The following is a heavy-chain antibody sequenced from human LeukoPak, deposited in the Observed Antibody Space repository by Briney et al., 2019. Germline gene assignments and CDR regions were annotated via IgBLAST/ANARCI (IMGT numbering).Heavy chain of an antibody. J-gene: IGHJ3*01. CDR1: GYNFTNYW. V-gene: IGHV5-51*01. CDR3: ARPNITSYYDSRGYDAFDV. D-gene: IGHD3-22*01. Sequence: GESLKISCKGSGYNFTNYWIGWVRQMPGKGPEWMGIIYPDDSDTRYSPSFQGQVTISADKSVRTAYLQWSSLKASDTGMYYCARPNITSYYDSRGYDAFDVWGQGTMVTVSS. CDR2: IYPDDSDT.